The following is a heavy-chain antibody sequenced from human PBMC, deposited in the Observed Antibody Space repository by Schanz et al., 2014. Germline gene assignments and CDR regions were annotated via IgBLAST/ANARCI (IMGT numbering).Heavy chain of an antibody. Sequence: VQLQESGPGLVKPSQTLSLTCTVSGGSIRSYFWSWIRQPPGKGLEWVSAISGSGGSTYYADSVKGRFTISRDNSKNTLYLQMNTLRAEDTAVYYCARVRRRIATPSTPSFRNYYYYAMDVWGQGTTVTVSS. V-gene: IGHV3-23*01. CDR2: ISGSGGST. CDR3: ARVRRRIATPSTPSFRNYYYYAMDV. D-gene: IGHD6-13*01. CDR1: GGSIRSYF. J-gene: IGHJ6*02.